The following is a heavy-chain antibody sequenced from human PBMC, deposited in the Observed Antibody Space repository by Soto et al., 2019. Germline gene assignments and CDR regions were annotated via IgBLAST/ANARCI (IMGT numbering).Heavy chain of an antibody. J-gene: IGHJ4*02. CDR2: ISYDGSNK. D-gene: IGHD1-26*01. CDR1: GFTFSSYA. CDR3: ATYPTGYSGSYYDY. V-gene: IGHV3-30*04. Sequence: GGSLRLSCAASGFTFSSYAMHWVRQAPGKGLEWVAVISYDGSNKYYADSVKGRFTISRDNSKNTLYLQMNSLRAEDTAVYYCATYPTGYSGSYYDYWGQGTLVTVSS.